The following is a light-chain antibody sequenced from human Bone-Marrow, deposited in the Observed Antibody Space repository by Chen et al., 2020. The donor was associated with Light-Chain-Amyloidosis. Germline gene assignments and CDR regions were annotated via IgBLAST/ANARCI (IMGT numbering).Light chain of an antibody. J-gene: IGLJ2*01. V-gene: IGLV3-25*03. Sequence: SYELTQPPSVSVSPGQTARIPCSGDALPTKYAYWYQQKPGQASGLVIHRDTERPSGISERFSGSSSGTTATLTISGVQAEDEADYHCQSADSSGTYEVIFGGGTKLTVL. CDR1: ALPTKY. CDR3: QSADSSGTYEVI. CDR2: RDT.